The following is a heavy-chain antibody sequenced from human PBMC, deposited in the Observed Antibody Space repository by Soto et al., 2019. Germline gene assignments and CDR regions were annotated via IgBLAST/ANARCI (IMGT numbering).Heavy chain of an antibody. V-gene: IGHV1-18*01. CDR1: GYSFTRFG. J-gene: IGHJ4*02. D-gene: IGHD6-6*01. CDR2: ISTYKGNT. Sequence: QVQLLQSGAEVKKPGASVRVSCKASGYSFTRFGISWVRQAPGQGLETVGRISTYKGNTKYAQKLEGRVTVSTDTSSSTAYMELRSLRSDDTAVYYCARVPQYSTSPQVFDYWGQGTLLTVSS. CDR3: ARVPQYSTSPQVFDY.